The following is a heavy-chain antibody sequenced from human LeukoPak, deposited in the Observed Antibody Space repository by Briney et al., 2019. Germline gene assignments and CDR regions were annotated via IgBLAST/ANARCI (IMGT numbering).Heavy chain of an antibody. CDR3: ARERMYGGKVRTRYFDL. V-gene: IGHV3-21*04. J-gene: IGHJ2*01. Sequence: GGSLRLSCAASGFTFSSYSMNWVRQAPGKGLEWVSSISSSSSYIYYADSVKGRFTISRDNAKNSLYPQMNSLRAEDTAVYYCARERMYGGKVRTRYFDLWGRGTLVTVSS. CDR2: ISSSSSYI. D-gene: IGHD4-23*01. CDR1: GFTFSSYS.